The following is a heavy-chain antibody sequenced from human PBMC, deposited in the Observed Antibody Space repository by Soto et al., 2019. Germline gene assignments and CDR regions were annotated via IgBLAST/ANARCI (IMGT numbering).Heavy chain of an antibody. Sequence: SGPTLVNPTQTLTLTCTFSGFSLSTSGVGVGWIRQPPGKALEWLALIYWNDDKRYSPSLKSRLTITKDTSKNQVVLTMTNMDPADTATYYCARYSGYDYMDVWGKGTTVTVSS. CDR1: GFSLSTSGVG. V-gene: IGHV2-5*01. CDR2: IYWNDDK. D-gene: IGHD5-12*01. CDR3: ARYSGYDYMDV. J-gene: IGHJ6*03.